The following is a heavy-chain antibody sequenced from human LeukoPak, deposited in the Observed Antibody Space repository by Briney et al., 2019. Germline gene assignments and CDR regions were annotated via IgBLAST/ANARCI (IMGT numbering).Heavy chain of an antibody. V-gene: IGHV1-69*06. CDR2: IIPIFGTA. D-gene: IGHD4-17*01. J-gene: IGHJ4*02. CDR1: GGTFSTYA. CDR3: AREGDYGDYEYDY. Sequence: GASVKVSCKASGGTFSTYAVTWVRQAPGQGLEWMGGIIPIFGTANYAQKFQGRVTITADKSTSTAYMELSSLRSEDTAVYYCAREGDYGDYEYDYWGQGTLVTVSS.